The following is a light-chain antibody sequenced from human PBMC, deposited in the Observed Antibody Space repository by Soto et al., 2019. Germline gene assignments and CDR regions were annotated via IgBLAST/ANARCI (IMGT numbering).Light chain of an antibody. CDR2: KAS. J-gene: IGKJ1*01. CDR3: QKYNSAPQT. Sequence: DIQMTQSPSTLSASVGDRVTITCRASQSVNSWVAWYQQKPGRAPKVLIHKASSLQSGVPSRFSGSGSGTDFTLTISSLQPEDVATYYCQKYNSAPQTFGQGTKV. V-gene: IGKV1-5*03. CDR1: QSVNSW.